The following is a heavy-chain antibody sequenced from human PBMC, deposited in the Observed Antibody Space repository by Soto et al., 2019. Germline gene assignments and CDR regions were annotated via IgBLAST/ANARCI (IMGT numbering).Heavy chain of an antibody. CDR2: ISAYNGNT. CDR1: GYTFTSYG. J-gene: IGHJ6*02. D-gene: IGHD3-3*01. Sequence: QVQLVQSGAEVKKPGASVKVSCKASGYTFTSYGISWVRQAPGQGLEWMGWISAYNGNTNYAQKLQGRVTMTTDTSTSTAYMELRSLRSDDTAVYYCARDRAVRSAGGYYGMDGWGPGTTVTVSS. V-gene: IGHV1-18*01. CDR3: ARDRAVRSAGGYYGMDG.